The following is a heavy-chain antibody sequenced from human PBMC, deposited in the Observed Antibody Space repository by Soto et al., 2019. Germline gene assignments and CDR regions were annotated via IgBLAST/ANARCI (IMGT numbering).Heavy chain of an antibody. Sequence: QVQLVESGGGVVQPGRSLRLSCAASGFTFSSYGMHWVRQAPGKGLEWVAVIWYDGSNKYYADSVKGRFTISRDNSKNTLYLQMNSLRAEDTAVYYCARRGRDGYKLIDYWGQGTLVTVSS. J-gene: IGHJ4*02. V-gene: IGHV3-33*01. CDR1: GFTFSSYG. CDR3: ARRGRDGYKLIDY. CDR2: IWYDGSNK. D-gene: IGHD5-12*01.